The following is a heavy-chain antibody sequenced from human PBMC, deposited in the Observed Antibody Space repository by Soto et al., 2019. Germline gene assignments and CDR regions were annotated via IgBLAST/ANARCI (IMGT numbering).Heavy chain of an antibody. Sequence: ASVKVSCKASGYRFTSYGIRWVRQAHGQGLEWLGWISAYDDNTKYAQTLQGRVSMSTGTSTNTAYMELRSLRSDDTAMYYCARGGYYDSSGSRNYHYYGMNVWGQGTTVTVSS. J-gene: IGHJ6*02. CDR3: ARGGYYDSSGSRNYHYYGMNV. D-gene: IGHD3-22*01. CDR2: ISAYDDNT. CDR1: GYRFTSYG. V-gene: IGHV1-18*01.